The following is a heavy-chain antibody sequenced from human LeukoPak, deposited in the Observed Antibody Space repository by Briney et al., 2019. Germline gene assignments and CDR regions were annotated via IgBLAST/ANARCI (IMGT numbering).Heavy chain of an antibody. V-gene: IGHV3-74*01. CDR3: ARSGGSGAFDI. CDR2: INTDGSST. J-gene: IGHJ3*02. Sequence: PGGSLRLSCAASGFTFSSYWMHWVRQAPGKGLVWVSRINTDGSSTSYADSVKGRFTISRDNAKNTLYLQMNSLRAEDTAVYYCARSGGSGAFDIWGQGTTVTVSS. CDR1: GFTFSSYW. D-gene: IGHD3-10*01.